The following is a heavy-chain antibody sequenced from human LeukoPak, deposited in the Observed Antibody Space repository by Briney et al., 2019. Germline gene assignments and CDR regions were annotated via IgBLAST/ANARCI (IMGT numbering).Heavy chain of an antibody. J-gene: IGHJ4*02. CDR1: GGTFISYA. D-gene: IGHD3-3*01. CDR3: ARDPEGNFWSGYYDY. CDR2: IIPILGIA. Sequence: ASVKVSCKASGGTFISYAISWVRQAPGQGLEWMGRIIPILGIANYAQKFQGRVTITADKSTSTAYMELSSLRSEDTAVYYCARDPEGNFWSGYYDYWGQGTLVTVSS. V-gene: IGHV1-69*04.